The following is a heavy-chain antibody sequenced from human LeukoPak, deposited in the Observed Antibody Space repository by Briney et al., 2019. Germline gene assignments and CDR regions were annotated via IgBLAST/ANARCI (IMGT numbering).Heavy chain of an antibody. J-gene: IGHJ5*02. D-gene: IGHD1-1*01. CDR2: IYYSGST. V-gene: IGHV4-39*01. Sequence: SETLSLTCTVSGGSISSSSYYWGWIRQPPGKGLEWIGSIYYSGSTYYNPSLKSRVTISVDTSKNQFSLKLSSVTAADTAVYYCARHIDRGYNWNDASKWFDPWGQGTLVTVSS. CDR3: ARHIDRGYNWNDASKWFDP. CDR1: GGSISSSSYY.